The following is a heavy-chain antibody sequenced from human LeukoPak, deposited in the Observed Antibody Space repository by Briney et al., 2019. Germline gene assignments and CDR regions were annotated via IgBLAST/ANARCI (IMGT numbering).Heavy chain of an antibody. CDR2: IRSKANSYAT. Sequence: GGSLRLSCAASGFTFSGSAMHWVRQASGKGLKWVGRIRSKANSYATAYAASVKGRFTISRDDSKNTAYLQMNSLKTEDTAVYYCTRHVKGYSYGFGWGQGTLVTVSS. CDR1: GFTFSGSA. D-gene: IGHD5-18*01. CDR3: TRHVKGYSYGFG. V-gene: IGHV3-73*01. J-gene: IGHJ4*02.